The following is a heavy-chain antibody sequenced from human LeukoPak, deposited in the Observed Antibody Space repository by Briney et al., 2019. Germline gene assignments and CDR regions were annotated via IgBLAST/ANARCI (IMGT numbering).Heavy chain of an antibody. Sequence: SETLSLTCTVSGDSISNYHWTWIRQPAGKGLEWIGSIYYSGSTYYNPSLKSRVTISVDTSKNQFSLKLSSVTAADTAVYYCARHGHYFDSSGYSPYYFDYWGQGTLVTVSS. CDR1: GDSISNYH. CDR3: ARHGHYFDSSGYSPYYFDY. D-gene: IGHD3-22*01. J-gene: IGHJ4*02. V-gene: IGHV4-59*05. CDR2: IYYSGST.